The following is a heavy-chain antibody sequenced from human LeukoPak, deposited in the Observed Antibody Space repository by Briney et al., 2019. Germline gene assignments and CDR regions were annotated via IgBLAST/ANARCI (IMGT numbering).Heavy chain of an antibody. CDR3: ARELRGYDLD. Sequence: GASVKVSCKASGGTFSSYAISWVRQAPGQGLEWMGGIIPIFGTANYAQKFQGRVTITADKSTSTAYMELSSPRSEDTAVYYCARELRGYDLDWGQGTLVTVSS. J-gene: IGHJ4*02. V-gene: IGHV1-69*06. D-gene: IGHD5-12*01. CDR2: IIPIFGTA. CDR1: GGTFSSYA.